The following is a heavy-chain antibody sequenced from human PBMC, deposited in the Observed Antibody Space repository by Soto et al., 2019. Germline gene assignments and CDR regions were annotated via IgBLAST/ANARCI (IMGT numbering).Heavy chain of an antibody. CDR1: GYSFTSYW. CDR2: IYPGDSDT. CDR3: ARHEGLYSGYDFHYYYGMDV. Sequence: EVQLVQSGAEVKKPGESLKISCKGSGYSFTSYWIGWVRQMPGKGLEWMGIIYPGDSDTRYSPSFQGQVTISADKSISTAYLQWSSLKASDTAMYYCARHEGLYSGYDFHYYYGMDVWGQGTTVTVSS. J-gene: IGHJ6*02. V-gene: IGHV5-51*01. D-gene: IGHD5-12*01.